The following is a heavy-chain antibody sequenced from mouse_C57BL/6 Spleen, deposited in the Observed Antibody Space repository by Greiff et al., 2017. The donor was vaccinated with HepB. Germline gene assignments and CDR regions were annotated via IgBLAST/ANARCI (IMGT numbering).Heavy chain of an antibody. V-gene: IGHV1-82*01. J-gene: IGHJ4*01. Sequence: QVQLQHSGPELVKPGASVKISCKASGYAFSSSWMNWVKQRPGKGLEWIGRIYPGDGDTNYNGKFKGKATLTADKSSSTAYMQLSSLTSEDSAVYFCALYYYGSSYGAMDYWGQGTSVTVSS. CDR1: GYAFSSSW. D-gene: IGHD1-1*01. CDR3: ALYYYGSSYGAMDY. CDR2: IYPGDGDT.